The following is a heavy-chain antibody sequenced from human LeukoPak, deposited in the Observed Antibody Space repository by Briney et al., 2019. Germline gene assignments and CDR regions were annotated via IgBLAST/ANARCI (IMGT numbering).Heavy chain of an antibody. J-gene: IGHJ4*02. CDR1: GVSISSHY. D-gene: IGHD2-15*01. CDR2: IYTSGST. V-gene: IGHV4-4*07. CDR3: AGDWRYCSVGSCSYYFDY. Sequence: PSETLSLTGSVSGVSISSHYWSWIRKPAGEGLNWIGRIYTSGSTNYNPSLNSPVTLSVDKSKNHLSLNLSPVTAADTAFYYCAGDWRYCSVGSCSYYFDYWGQGALVTVSS.